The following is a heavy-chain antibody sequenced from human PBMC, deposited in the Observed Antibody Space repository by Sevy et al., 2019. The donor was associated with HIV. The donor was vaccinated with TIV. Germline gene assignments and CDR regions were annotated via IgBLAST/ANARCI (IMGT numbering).Heavy chain of an antibody. V-gene: IGHV3-30-3*01. CDR2: ISFDGSNK. CDR3: ARILTGQSFVGGMDV. CDR1: EFTFNRYA. J-gene: IGHJ6*02. Sequence: GGSLRLSCTASEFTFNRYAMHWVRQAPGKGLEWVALISFDGSNKYYADSVKGRFTISRDDSKNTLDLQMNSLRAEDTALYYCARILTGQSFVGGMDVWGQGTTVTVSS. D-gene: IGHD3-9*01.